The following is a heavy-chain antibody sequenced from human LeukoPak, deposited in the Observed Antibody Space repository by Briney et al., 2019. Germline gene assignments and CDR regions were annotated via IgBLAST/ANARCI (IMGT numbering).Heavy chain of an antibody. CDR3: AREVVTAEDYGMDV. J-gene: IGHJ6*02. V-gene: IGHV3-66*01. D-gene: IGHD2-21*02. Sequence: GGSLRLSCAASGFTVSSNYMSWVRQAPGKGLEWVSVIYSGGSTYYADSVKGRFTISRDNSKNTLYLQMNSLRAEDTAVYYCAREVVTAEDYGMDVWGQGTTVTVSS. CDR2: IYSGGST. CDR1: GFTVSSNY.